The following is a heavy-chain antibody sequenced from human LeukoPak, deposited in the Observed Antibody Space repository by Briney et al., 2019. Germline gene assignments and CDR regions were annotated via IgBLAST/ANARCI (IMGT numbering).Heavy chain of an antibody. Sequence: PSGTLSLTCAVSGVSISRYCWSWIRQNPGKGLQWIAYINYDGETNYDYSLKSRVTISVDTSKNQFSLRLTSVTAADTAIYYCAXNTHATTDWPYFDFWGQGAHITVSS. CDR2: INYDGET. CDR3: AXNTHATTDWPYFDF. J-gene: IGHJ4*02. D-gene: IGHD3-9*01. CDR1: GVSISRYC. V-gene: IGHV4-59*08.